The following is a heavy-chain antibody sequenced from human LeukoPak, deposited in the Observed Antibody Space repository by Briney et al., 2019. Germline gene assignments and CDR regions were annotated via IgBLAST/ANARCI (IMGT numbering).Heavy chain of an antibody. D-gene: IGHD3-22*01. CDR2: INAGNGNT. V-gene: IGHV1-3*01. Sequence: GASVKVSCKASGYTFTSYAMHWVRQAPGQRLAWMGWINAGNGNTKYSQKFQGRVTITRDTSASTAYMELSSLRSEDTAVYYCARDGGDSSGYYPFFDYWGQGTLVTVSS. CDR1: GYTFTSYA. J-gene: IGHJ4*02. CDR3: ARDGGDSSGYYPFFDY.